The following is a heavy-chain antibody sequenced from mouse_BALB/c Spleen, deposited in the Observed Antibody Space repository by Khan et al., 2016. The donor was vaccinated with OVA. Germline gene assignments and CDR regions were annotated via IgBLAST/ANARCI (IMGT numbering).Heavy chain of an antibody. Sequence: EVQLQESGPGLVKPSQSLSLTCTVTGYSITSDYAWNWIRQFPGNKLEWMGYISYSGSTYYNPSLKSRISVTRDTSKNPFFLQLNSVTTEDTATYYCARRVLLLYWYFDVWGAGTTVTVSS. J-gene: IGHJ1*01. CDR1: GYSITSDYA. CDR2: ISYSGST. D-gene: IGHD1-1*01. CDR3: ARRVLLLYWYFDV. V-gene: IGHV3-2*02.